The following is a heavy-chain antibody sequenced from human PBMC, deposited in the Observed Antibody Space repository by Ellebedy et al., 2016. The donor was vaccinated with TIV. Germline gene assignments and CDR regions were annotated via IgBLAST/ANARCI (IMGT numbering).Heavy chain of an antibody. CDR3: ARAPKEWSHYFDY. D-gene: IGHD3-3*01. CDR1: GFTFSSYG. J-gene: IGHJ4*02. Sequence: GGSLRLSXAAFGFTFSSYGMNWVRQAPGKGLECVSGISGSGGSTYYADSVKGRFTISRDNSKNTLYLQMNSLRAEDTAVYYCARAPKEWSHYFDYWGQGTLVTVSS. V-gene: IGHV3-23*01. CDR2: ISGSGGST.